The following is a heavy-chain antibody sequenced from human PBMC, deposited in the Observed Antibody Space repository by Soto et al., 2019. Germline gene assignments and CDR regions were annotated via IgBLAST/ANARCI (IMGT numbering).Heavy chain of an antibody. CDR1: GGTFSSYT. V-gene: IGHV1-69*02. D-gene: IGHD4-17*01. J-gene: IGHJ6*03. CDR3: AALASTDYYYMDV. CDR2: IIPILGIA. Sequence: QVQLVQSGAEVQKPGSSVKVSCKASGGTFSSYTISWVRQAPGQGLEWMGRIIPILGIANYAQKFQGRVTITADKSTSTAYMELSSLRSEDTAVYYCAALASTDYYYMDVWGKGTTVTVSS.